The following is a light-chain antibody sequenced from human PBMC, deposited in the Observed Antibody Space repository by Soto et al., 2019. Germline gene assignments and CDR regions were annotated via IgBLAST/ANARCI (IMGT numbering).Light chain of an antibody. Sequence: DIQMTQSPSSLSASVGDRVTITCRASQSIASYLNWYQQKPGKAPKFLIYAASTLQSGVPSRFSGSGSGTDVTLTISSLQPEEFATYFCQQSYSTPITFGQGTRLEIK. CDR3: QQSYSTPIT. J-gene: IGKJ5*01. V-gene: IGKV1-39*01. CDR2: AAS. CDR1: QSIASY.